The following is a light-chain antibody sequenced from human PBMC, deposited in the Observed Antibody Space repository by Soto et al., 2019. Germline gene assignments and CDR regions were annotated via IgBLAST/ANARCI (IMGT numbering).Light chain of an antibody. V-gene: IGKV3-20*01. CDR1: QSLPNNY. CDR2: PSS. J-gene: IGKJ2*01. Sequence: EIVLTQSPGTLSLSPGERATLSCRTSQSLPNNYLAWYQQKLGQAPRLRIYPSSNRATGIPDRFSGSGSGTDFTLTINRLETEDFAVYYCQQFGISTRTFGQGTKLEI. CDR3: QQFGISTRT.